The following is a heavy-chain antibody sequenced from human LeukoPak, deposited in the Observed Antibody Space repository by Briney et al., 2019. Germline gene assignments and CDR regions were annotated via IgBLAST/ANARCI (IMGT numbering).Heavy chain of an antibody. CDR2: IWYDGSNK. Sequence: GRSLRLSCAASGFTFSSYGMHWVRQAPGKGPEWVAVIWYDGSNKYYADSVKGRFTISRDNSKNTLYLQMNSLRAEDTAVYYCAREKTDSSGDAFDIWGQGTMVTVSS. V-gene: IGHV3-33*01. J-gene: IGHJ3*02. CDR3: AREKTDSSGDAFDI. D-gene: IGHD3-22*01. CDR1: GFTFSSYG.